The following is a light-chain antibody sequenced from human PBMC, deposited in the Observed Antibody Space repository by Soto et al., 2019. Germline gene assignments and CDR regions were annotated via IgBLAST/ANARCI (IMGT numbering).Light chain of an antibody. J-gene: IGLJ1*01. CDR3: SSYTSSSLHV. CDR2: DVS. CDR1: SSDVGGYNY. Sequence: QSVLTQPASVSGSPGQSITISCTGTSSDVGGYNYVSWYQQHPGKAPKLMIYDVSNRPSGVSNRFSGSKSGNTASLTISGLQAEDEADYYCSSYTSSSLHVFGTGTSSPS. V-gene: IGLV2-14*03.